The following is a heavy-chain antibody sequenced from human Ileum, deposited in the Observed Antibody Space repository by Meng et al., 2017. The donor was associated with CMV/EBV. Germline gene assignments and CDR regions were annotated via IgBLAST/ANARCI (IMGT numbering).Heavy chain of an antibody. J-gene: IGHJ6*01. CDR1: GYTFTAFY. CDR2: INPNSGGT. D-gene: IGHD3-10*01. CDR3: AKIAVTRRGDYYNTMDV. Sequence: ASVKVSCKASGYTFTAFYIHWVRQAPGQGLEWMGWINPNSGGTNYAQRFQGRVIMTRDTSITTAYMELSSLRSDDTAVYYCAKIAVTRRGDYYNTMDVWGQGNTVNGAS. V-gene: IGHV1-2*02.